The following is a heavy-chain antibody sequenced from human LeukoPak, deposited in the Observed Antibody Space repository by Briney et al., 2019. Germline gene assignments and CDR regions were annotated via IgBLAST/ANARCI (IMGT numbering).Heavy chain of an antibody. CDR3: ARGSDCSGGSCYSYWYFDL. D-gene: IGHD2-15*01. J-gene: IGHJ2*01. Sequence: PGGSLRLSRAASGFTFSSYWMHWVRQAPGKGLVWVSRINSDGSSTSYADSVKGRFTISRDNAKNTLYLQMNSLRAEDTAMYYCARGSDCSGGSCYSYWYFDLWGRGTLVTVSS. CDR2: INSDGSST. CDR1: GFTFSSYW. V-gene: IGHV3-74*01.